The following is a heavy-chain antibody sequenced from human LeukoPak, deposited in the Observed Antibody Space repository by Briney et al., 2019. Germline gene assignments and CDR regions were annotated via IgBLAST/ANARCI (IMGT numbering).Heavy chain of an antibody. V-gene: IGHV3-23*01. D-gene: IGHD3-9*01. CDR3: AKLGQGDYDILTGYYAYYFDY. CDR1: GFTFSSYA. CDR2: ISGSGGST. Sequence: PGGSLRLSCAASGFTFSSYAMSWVRQAPGKGLEWVSAISGSGGSTYYADSVKGRFTISRDNSKNTLYLQMNSLRAEDTAVYYCAKLGQGDYDILTGYYAYYFDYWGQGTLVTVSS. J-gene: IGHJ4*02.